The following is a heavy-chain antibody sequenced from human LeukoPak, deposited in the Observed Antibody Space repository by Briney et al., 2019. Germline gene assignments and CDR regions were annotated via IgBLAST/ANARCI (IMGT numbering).Heavy chain of an antibody. CDR3: ARASSGWFWGVYFDY. CDR1: GGSISSGSYY. J-gene: IGHJ4*02. Sequence: SETLSLTCTVSGGSISSGSYYWSWIRQPAGKGLEWIGRIYTSGSTNYNPSLKSRVTISVDTSKNQFSLKLSSVTAADTAVYYCARASSGWFWGVYFDYWGQGTLVTVSS. CDR2: IYTSGST. D-gene: IGHD6-19*01. V-gene: IGHV4-61*02.